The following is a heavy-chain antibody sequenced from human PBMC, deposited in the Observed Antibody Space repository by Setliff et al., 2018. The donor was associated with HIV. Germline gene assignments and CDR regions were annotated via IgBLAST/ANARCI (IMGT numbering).Heavy chain of an antibody. Sequence: GGSLRLSCVASGFIFDTYPMNWVRQAPGKGLEWVSYIKADGGTMYDADSVVGRFTISRDNAKNSLYLQMNSLREEDTAVYFCARGRCSGGACFFDSWGQGTLVTVSS. CDR2: IKADGGTM. CDR1: GFIFDTYP. V-gene: IGHV3-48*02. CDR3: ARGRCSGGACFFDS. D-gene: IGHD2-15*01. J-gene: IGHJ4*02.